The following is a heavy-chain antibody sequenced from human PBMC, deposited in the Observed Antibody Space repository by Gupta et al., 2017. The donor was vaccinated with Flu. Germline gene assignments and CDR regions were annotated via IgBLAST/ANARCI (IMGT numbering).Heavy chain of an antibody. J-gene: IGHJ4*02. Sequence: EVQLVESGGGLVQPGGSLRLSCVASGFSFRDSWMHWVRQAPGKGLVWVSRINRERSATRYADPVKGRFTISRDDAKNTLYLQMSSLRAEDTAVYYCAREDSGNYYFDSWGQGTLVTVSS. V-gene: IGHV3-74*01. CDR1: GFSFRDSW. CDR3: AREDSGNYYFDS. D-gene: IGHD1-26*01. CDR2: INRERSAT.